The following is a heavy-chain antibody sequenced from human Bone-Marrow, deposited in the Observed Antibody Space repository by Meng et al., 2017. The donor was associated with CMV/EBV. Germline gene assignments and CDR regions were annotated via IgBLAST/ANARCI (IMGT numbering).Heavy chain of an antibody. CDR3: AREVTTETFDY. Sequence: SCAASGFTISRCVIHWVRQAPGKGLEWVAAISHDRINKYYADSVKGRFTISRDNSKNTLYLQMDSLSAEDTAVYYCAREVTTETFDYWGQGTLVTVSS. J-gene: IGHJ4*02. CDR2: ISHDRINK. V-gene: IGHV3-30*03. D-gene: IGHD4-11*01. CDR1: GFTISRCV.